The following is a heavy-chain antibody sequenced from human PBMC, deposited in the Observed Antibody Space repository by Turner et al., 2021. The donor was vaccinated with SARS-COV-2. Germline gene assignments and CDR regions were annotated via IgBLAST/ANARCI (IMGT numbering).Heavy chain of an antibody. CDR3: VRDRGPYDVWSGYMGAFDM. J-gene: IGHJ3*02. D-gene: IGHD3-3*01. CDR2: INQDGTGT. V-gene: IGHV3-7*01. CDR1: GFSFSGQW. Sequence: ELQLVESEGGLVQPGGSLRVSCAVSGFSFSGQWRSWVRQAPGKGLEWGANINQDGTGTHYVDPVEGRLTISRDNAKNSLYLEIASLRAEDTAMYYCVRDRGPYDVWSGYMGAFDMWGQGTMVNVSS.